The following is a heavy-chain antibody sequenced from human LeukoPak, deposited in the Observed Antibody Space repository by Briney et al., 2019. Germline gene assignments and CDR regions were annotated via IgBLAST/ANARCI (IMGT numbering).Heavy chain of an antibody. CDR2: IKQGGSEK. Sequence: PGGSLRLSCAASGFTFSSYWMSWVRQAPGKGLEWVANIKQGGSEKYYVDSVKGRFTISRDNAKNSLYLQMNSLRAEDTAVYYCAREDIVVVPAAAYYYYGMDVWGQGTTVTVSS. CDR3: AREDIVVVPAAAYYYYGMDV. V-gene: IGHV3-7*01. CDR1: GFTFSSYW. D-gene: IGHD2-2*01. J-gene: IGHJ6*02.